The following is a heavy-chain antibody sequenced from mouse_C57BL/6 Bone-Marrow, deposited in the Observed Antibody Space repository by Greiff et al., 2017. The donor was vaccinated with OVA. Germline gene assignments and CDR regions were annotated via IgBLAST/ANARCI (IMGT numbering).Heavy chain of an antibody. CDR2: ISPGGSYT. J-gene: IGHJ3*01. Sequence: EVQLVESGGGLVKPGASLKLSCAASGFTFTSYAMSWVRQTPEKRLEWVATISPGGSYTYYPDNVKGRFTISRDNAKNNLYLQMSQLKSEDTAMYYCARDDYGSSFAYWGQGTLVTVSA. CDR1: GFTFTSYA. CDR3: ARDDYGSSFAY. V-gene: IGHV5-4*01. D-gene: IGHD1-1*01.